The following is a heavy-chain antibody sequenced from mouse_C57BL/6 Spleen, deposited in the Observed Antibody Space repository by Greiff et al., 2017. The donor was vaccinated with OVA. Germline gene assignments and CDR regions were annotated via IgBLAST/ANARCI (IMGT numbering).Heavy chain of an antibody. J-gene: IGHJ4*01. CDR3: ARTGTEAMDY. Sequence: VKVVESGPGLVAPSQSLSITCTVSGFSLTSYGVDWVRQSPGKGLEWLGVIWGVGSTNYNSALKSRLSISKDNSKSQVFLKMNSLQTDDTAMYYCARTGTEAMDYWGQGTSVTVSS. CDR1: GFSLTSYG. D-gene: IGHD4-1*01. CDR2: IWGVGST. V-gene: IGHV2-6*01.